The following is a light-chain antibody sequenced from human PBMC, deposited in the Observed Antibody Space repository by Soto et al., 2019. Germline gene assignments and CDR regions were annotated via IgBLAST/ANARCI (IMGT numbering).Light chain of an antibody. CDR3: QQYNNWPRT. CDR1: QSVSSN. CDR2: GAS. V-gene: IGKV3-15*01. J-gene: IGKJ1*01. Sequence: EIVMTQSPATLSVSPGERATLSCRASQSVSSNLAWYQQKPGQAPRLLIYGASTRESGIPARFSGSGSGTDFTLTISSLQSEDVAIYYCQQYNNWPRTFGQGTKVEIK.